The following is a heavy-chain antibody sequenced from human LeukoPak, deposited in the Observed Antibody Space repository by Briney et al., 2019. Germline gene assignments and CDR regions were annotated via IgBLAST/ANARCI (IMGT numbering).Heavy chain of an antibody. J-gene: IGHJ4*02. CDR3: ARDPQYNWGPFDY. CDR1: GYTFADYY. CDR2: INPNSAGT. D-gene: IGHD1-20*01. Sequence: ASVKVSCKASGYTFADYYVHWVRQAPGQGLEWMGWINPNSAGTDYAQNFQGRVTITRDTSISTAYMELSRLTSDDTAVYYCARDPQYNWGPFDYWGQGILVTVSS. V-gene: IGHV1-2*02.